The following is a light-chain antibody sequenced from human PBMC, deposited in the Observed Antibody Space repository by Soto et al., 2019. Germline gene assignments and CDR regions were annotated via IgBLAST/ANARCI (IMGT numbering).Light chain of an antibody. J-gene: IGKJ4*01. CDR1: QTVSSSY. V-gene: IGKV3-15*01. Sequence: EIVLTQSPGTLSLSPGVRATLSCRASQTVSSSYLAWSQQKPGQGPRLLIYGASTRATGIPARFSGSGSGTEFTLTISSLQSEDFAVYSCQQYNNWPLTFGGGTKVEIK. CDR2: GAS. CDR3: QQYNNWPLT.